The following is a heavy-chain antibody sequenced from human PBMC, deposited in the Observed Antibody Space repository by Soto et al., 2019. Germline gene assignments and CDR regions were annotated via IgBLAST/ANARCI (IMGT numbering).Heavy chain of an antibody. CDR3: ARDNGDCSGGSCYSEG. J-gene: IGHJ4*02. D-gene: IGHD2-15*01. CDR2: IIPILGIA. V-gene: IGHV1-69*08. Sequence: QVQLVQSGAEVKKPGSSVKVSCKASGGTFSSYTISWVRQAPGQGLEWMGRIIPILGIANYAQKFQGRVTITADKSTSTAYMELSSLRSEDTAVYYCARDNGDCSGGSCYSEGWGQGTLVTVSS. CDR1: GGTFSSYT.